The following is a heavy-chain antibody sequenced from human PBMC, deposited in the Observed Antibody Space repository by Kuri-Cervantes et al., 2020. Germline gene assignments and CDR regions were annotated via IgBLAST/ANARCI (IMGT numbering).Heavy chain of an antibody. D-gene: IGHD6-19*01. V-gene: IGHV4-38-2*01. CDR2: IYHSGST. Sequence: WIRQPPGKGLEWIGSIYHSGSTYYNPSLKSRVTISVDTSKNQFSLKLSSVTAVDTAVYYCAQQIHSSGWYHLVDYWGQGTLVTVSS. CDR3: AQQIHSSGWYHLVDY. J-gene: IGHJ4*02.